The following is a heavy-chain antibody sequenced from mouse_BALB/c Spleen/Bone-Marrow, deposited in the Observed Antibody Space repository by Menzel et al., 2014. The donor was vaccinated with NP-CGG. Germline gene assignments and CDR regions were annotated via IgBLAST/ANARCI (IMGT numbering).Heavy chain of an antibody. V-gene: IGHV14-3*02. CDR3: AREVDYAMDC. D-gene: IGHD1-1*01. CDR1: GFNIKDTY. CDR2: IDPANGNT. Sequence: EVQLQQSGAELVKPGASVKLSCTASGFNIKDTYMHWVKQRPEQGLEWIGRIDPANGNTKYDPKFQGKATITADTFSNTAYLQLSSLTSEDTAVYYCAREVDYAMDCWGQGTSVTVSS. J-gene: IGHJ4*01.